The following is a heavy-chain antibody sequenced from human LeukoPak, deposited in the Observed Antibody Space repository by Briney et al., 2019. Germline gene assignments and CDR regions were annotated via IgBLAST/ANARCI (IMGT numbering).Heavy chain of an antibody. Sequence: GRSLRLSCAASGFAFSSYSMNWVRQAPGKGREWVSSISSSNSYIYYADSVKGRFTISRDNAKNSLYLQMNSLRAEDTAVYYCAREPFDYGDSGGGIDYWGQGTLVTVSS. V-gene: IGHV3-21*01. D-gene: IGHD4-17*01. CDR2: ISSSNSYI. CDR1: GFAFSSYS. J-gene: IGHJ4*02. CDR3: AREPFDYGDSGGGIDY.